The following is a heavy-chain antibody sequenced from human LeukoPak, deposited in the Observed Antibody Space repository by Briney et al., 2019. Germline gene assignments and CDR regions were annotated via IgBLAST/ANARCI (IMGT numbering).Heavy chain of an antibody. Sequence: GGSLRLSCTASGFTFSGHWIHWVRQPPGMGLVWVSRINERGTDSMYAESVKGRFTISRDNAKNTVYLQMNSLRAEDTAVYYCARGFVLWPNPIDYWGQGTLVTVSS. D-gene: IGHD2-2*01. V-gene: IGHV3-74*03. CDR1: GFTFSGHW. J-gene: IGHJ4*02. CDR3: ARGFVLWPNPIDY. CDR2: INERGTDS.